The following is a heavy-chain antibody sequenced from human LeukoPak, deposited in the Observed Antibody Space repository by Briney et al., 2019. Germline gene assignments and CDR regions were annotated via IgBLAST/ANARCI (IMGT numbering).Heavy chain of an antibody. V-gene: IGHV3-30*02. J-gene: IGHJ4*02. Sequence: PGGSLRLSCAASGFTFSSYGMHWVRQAPGKGLEWVAFIRYDGSNKYYADSVKGRFTISRDNSKNTLYLQMNSLRAEDTAVYYCAKDTGYYDSSGYYGGDYWGQGTLVTVSS. D-gene: IGHD3-22*01. CDR1: GFTFSSYG. CDR3: AKDTGYYDSSGYYGGDY. CDR2: IRYDGSNK.